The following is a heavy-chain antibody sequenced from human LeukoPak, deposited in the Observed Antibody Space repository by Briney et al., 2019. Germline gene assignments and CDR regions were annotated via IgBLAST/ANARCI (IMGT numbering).Heavy chain of an antibody. CDR3: ARNPPNRYCSSTSCCPFDY. J-gene: IGHJ4*02. D-gene: IGHD2-2*01. CDR2: ISSSSSYI. Sequence: PGGSLRLSCAASGFTFSSCSMNWVRQAPGKGLEWVSSISSSSSYIYYADSVKGRFTISRDNAKNSLYLQMNSLRAEDTAVYYCARNPPNRYCSSTSCCPFDYWGQGTLVTVSS. CDR1: GFTFSSCS. V-gene: IGHV3-21*01.